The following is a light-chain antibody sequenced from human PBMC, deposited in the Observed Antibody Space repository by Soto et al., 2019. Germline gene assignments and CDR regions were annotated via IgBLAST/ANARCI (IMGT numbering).Light chain of an antibody. CDR1: GSDVGNYYY. Sequence: QSALTQPSSASGSPGQSVTISCTGTGSDVGNYYYVSWYQQHPGKAPKLVIYEVNKRPSGVPDRFSGSKSGNTASLTVSGLQAEDEADYYCASYAGSKGVLFGGGTQLTVL. V-gene: IGLV2-8*01. CDR2: EVN. CDR3: ASYAGSKGVL. J-gene: IGLJ3*02.